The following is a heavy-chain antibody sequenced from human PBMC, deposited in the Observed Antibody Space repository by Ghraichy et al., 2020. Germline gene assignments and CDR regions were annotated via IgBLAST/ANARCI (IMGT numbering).Heavy chain of an antibody. D-gene: IGHD3-16*01. V-gene: IGHV3-33*01. Sequence: GGSLRLSCAASGFTFSSYGMHWVRQAPGKGLEWVAVIWHDGSNKYYADSVKGRFTISRDNSKNTLYMQMNSLRAEDTAVYYCARAGSYGGVTLYYYYGMGVWGLGTTVTVSS. CDR1: GFTFSSYG. CDR2: IWHDGSNK. J-gene: IGHJ6*02. CDR3: ARAGSYGGVTLYYYYGMGV.